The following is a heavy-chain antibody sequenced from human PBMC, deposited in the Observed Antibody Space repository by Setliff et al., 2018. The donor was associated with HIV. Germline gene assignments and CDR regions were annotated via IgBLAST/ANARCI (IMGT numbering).Heavy chain of an antibody. V-gene: IGHV4-31*01. J-gene: IGHJ4*02. CDR3: ARAREGWKPFAFDY. D-gene: IGHD1-1*01. Sequence: PSETLSLTCTVSGGSISSGAYYWSLIRQHPGKGLECIGYIYNSGSDFYNPSLQSLVTISVDTSKNQFSLKLSSVTAADTAVYYCARAREGWKPFAFDYWGQGTLVTVSS. CDR2: IYNSGSD. CDR1: GGSISSGAYY.